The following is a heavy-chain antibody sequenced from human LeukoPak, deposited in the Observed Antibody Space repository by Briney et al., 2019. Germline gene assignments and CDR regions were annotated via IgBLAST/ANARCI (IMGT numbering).Heavy chain of an antibody. CDR1: GFTFSSYW. D-gene: IGHD3-10*01. J-gene: IGHJ4*02. V-gene: IGHV3-7*01. Sequence: GGSLRLSCATSGFTFSSYWMSWVRQAPGKGLVWVADIKEDGSEKYYVDSVKGRFTISRDNAKNSLYLQMNSLRAEDTAVYYCALNPDYYGSGSFDYWGQGTLVTVSS. CDR2: IKEDGSEK. CDR3: ALNPDYYGSGSFDY.